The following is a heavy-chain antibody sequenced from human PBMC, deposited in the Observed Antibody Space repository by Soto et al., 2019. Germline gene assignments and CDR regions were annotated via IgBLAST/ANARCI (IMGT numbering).Heavy chain of an antibody. V-gene: IGHV4-30-2*01. CDR3: ARVPDV. J-gene: IGHJ6*02. CDR1: GGSISSGGYS. Sequence: TLSLTCAVSGGSISSGGYSWGWIRQPPGKGLEWIGYIYHSGSTYYNPSLKSRVTISVDRSKNQFSLKLSSVTAADTAVYYCARVPDVWGQGTTVTVSS. CDR2: IYHSGST.